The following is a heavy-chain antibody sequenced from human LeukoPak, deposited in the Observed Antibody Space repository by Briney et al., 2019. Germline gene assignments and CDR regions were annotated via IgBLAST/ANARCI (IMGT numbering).Heavy chain of an antibody. Sequence: PGGSLRLSCAASGFTLSSYAMSWVRQAPGKGLEWVSAISGSGGSTYYADSVKGRFTISRDNSKNTLYLQMNSLRAEDTAVYYCAKDVGATSAGVYNWFDPWGQGTLVTVSS. J-gene: IGHJ5*02. CDR2: ISGSGGST. CDR1: GFTLSSYA. V-gene: IGHV3-23*01. D-gene: IGHD1-26*01. CDR3: AKDVGATSAGVYNWFDP.